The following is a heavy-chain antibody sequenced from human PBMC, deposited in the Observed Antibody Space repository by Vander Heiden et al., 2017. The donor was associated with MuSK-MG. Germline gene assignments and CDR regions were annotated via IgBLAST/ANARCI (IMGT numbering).Heavy chain of an antibody. Sequence: QVQLQQWGAGLLKPSETLSLTRAIHGGSLSGYSGSWIRQPPGKGLEWIGEINHSGSTNYNPSLKSRVTISVDTSKNQFSLKLISVTAADTAVYYCARGAPPSFGQQLDRYYFDYWGQGTLVTVSS. D-gene: IGHD6-13*01. CDR1: GGSLSGYS. CDR3: ARGAPPSFGQQLDRYYFDY. J-gene: IGHJ4*02. V-gene: IGHV4-34*01. CDR2: INHSGST.